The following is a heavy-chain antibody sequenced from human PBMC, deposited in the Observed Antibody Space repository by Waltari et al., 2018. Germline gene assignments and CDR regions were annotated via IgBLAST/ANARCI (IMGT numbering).Heavy chain of an antibody. D-gene: IGHD4-4*01. CDR2: IKGDGSQK. J-gene: IGHJ4*02. CDR1: GFTFSTSW. V-gene: IGHV3-7*01. Sequence: EVHLVESGGGLVPPGGSLRLSCAASGFTFSTSWMTWVRQAPGKGLEWLANIKGDGSQKNYVDSVKGRFTISRDTANNSLYLQMNSLRAEDTAVYYCARDPHYSNFDYWGQGTLVTVSS. CDR3: ARDPHYSNFDY.